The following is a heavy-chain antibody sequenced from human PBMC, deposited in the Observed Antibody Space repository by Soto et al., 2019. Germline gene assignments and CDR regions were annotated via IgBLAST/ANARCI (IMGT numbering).Heavy chain of an antibody. V-gene: IGHV3-64*01. CDR2: ISSNGGST. J-gene: IGHJ4*02. Sequence: GGSLRLSCAASGFTFSSYAMHWVRQAPGKGLEYVSAISSNGGSTYYANSVKGRFTISRDNSKNTLYLQMGSLRAEDMAVYYCARGGLYCSGGSCYSVKRKYYFDYWGQGTLVTVSS. CDR1: GFTFSSYA. CDR3: ARGGLYCSGGSCYSVKRKYYFDY. D-gene: IGHD2-15*01.